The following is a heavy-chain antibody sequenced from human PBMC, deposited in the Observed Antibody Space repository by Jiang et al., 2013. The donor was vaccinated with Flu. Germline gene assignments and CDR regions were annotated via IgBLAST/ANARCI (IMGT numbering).Heavy chain of an antibody. J-gene: IGHJ4*02. V-gene: IGHV3-33*01. CDR3: ARDRYGDYRSDYFDY. CDR2: IWYDGSNK. CDR1: GFTFSSYG. Sequence: VQLLESGGGVVQPGRSLRLSCAASGFTFSSYGMHWVRQAPGKGLEWVAVIWYDGSNKYYADSVKGRFTISRDNSKNTLYLQMNSLRAEDTAVYYCARDRYGDYRSDYFDYWAREPWSPSPQ. D-gene: IGHD4-17*01.